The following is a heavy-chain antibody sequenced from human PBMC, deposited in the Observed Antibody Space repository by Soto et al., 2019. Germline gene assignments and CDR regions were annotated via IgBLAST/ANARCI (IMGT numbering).Heavy chain of an antibody. CDR1: GFTFSSYG. D-gene: IGHD2-2*01. J-gene: IGHJ5*02. Sequence: PGGSLRLSCAASGFTFSSYGMHWVRQAPGKGLEWVAVIWYDGSNKYYADSVKGRFTISRDNSKNTLYLQMNSLRAEDTAVYYCARGRYCISTSCRRDWFDPWGQGTLVTVSS. CDR2: IWYDGSNK. CDR3: ARGRYCISTSCRRDWFDP. V-gene: IGHV3-33*01.